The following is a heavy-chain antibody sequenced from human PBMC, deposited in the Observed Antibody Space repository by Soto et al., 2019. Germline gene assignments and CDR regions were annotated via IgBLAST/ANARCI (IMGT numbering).Heavy chain of an antibody. Sequence: EVQLVESGGGLVQPGGSLRLSCAASGFTFSSYWMHWVRQAPGKGLVWVSRLKSDGSSTAYADSVKGRFTISRDNAKNSLYLQMNSLRAEDTAVYYCARAKGSWYFDLWGRGTLVTDSS. V-gene: IGHV3-74*01. CDR2: LKSDGSST. CDR3: ARAKGSWYFDL. J-gene: IGHJ2*01. CDR1: GFTFSSYW.